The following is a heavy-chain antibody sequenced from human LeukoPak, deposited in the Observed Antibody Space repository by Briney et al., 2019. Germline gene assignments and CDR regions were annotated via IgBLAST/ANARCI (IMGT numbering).Heavy chain of an antibody. CDR1: GGSICSGYY. V-gene: IGHV4-39*02. Sequence: SETLSLTCTVSGGSICSGYYWAWIRQPPGKGLEWIGSIHYGGTTHYNPSLQSRVTISADTSKNQFALDLRSVTAADTAVYYCTRDIGDFVSDFWGQGTLVTVSS. J-gene: IGHJ4*02. CDR2: IHYGGTT. CDR3: TRDIGDFVSDF. D-gene: IGHD2-21*02.